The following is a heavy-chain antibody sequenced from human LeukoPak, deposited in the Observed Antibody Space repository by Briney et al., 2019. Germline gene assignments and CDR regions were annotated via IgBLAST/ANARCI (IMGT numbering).Heavy chain of an antibody. V-gene: IGHV4-39*07. CDR3: ARDASGSLDY. J-gene: IGHJ4*02. D-gene: IGHD3-22*01. CDR2: IYYSGST. CDR1: GGSISSSSYY. Sequence: PSETLSLTCTVSGGSISSSSYYWGWIRQPPGKGLEWIGSIYYSGSTYYNPSLKSRVTISVDTSKNQFSLQSSSVTAADTAVYYCARDASGSLDYWGQGILVTVSS.